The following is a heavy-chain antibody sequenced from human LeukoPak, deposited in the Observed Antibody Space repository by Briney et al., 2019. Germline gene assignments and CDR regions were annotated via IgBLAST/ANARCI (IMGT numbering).Heavy chain of an antibody. J-gene: IGHJ5*02. Sequence: PPGGSLRLSCAASGFTFSSYGMHWVRQAPGKGLEWVAVISYDGSNKYYADSVKGRFTISRDNSKNTLYLQMNSLRAEDTAVYYCARYFDWLVPWFDPWGQGTLVTVSS. CDR2: ISYDGSNK. D-gene: IGHD3-9*01. V-gene: IGHV3-30*03. CDR1: GFTFSSYG. CDR3: ARYFDWLVPWFDP.